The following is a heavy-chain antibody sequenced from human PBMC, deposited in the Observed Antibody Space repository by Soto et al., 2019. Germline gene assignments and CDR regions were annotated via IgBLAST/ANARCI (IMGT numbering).Heavy chain of an antibody. CDR1: GGSISSGGYY. CDR2: IYYSGST. J-gene: IGHJ4*02. V-gene: IGHV4-31*03. Sequence: NPSETLSLTCTVSGGSISSGGYYWSWIRQHPGKGLEWIGYIYYSGSTYYNPSLKSRVTISVDTSKNQFSLKLSSVTAADTAVYYCARSRHGIGGITGTTNFDYWGQGTLVTVSS. CDR3: ARSRHGIGGITGTTNFDY. D-gene: IGHD1-7*01.